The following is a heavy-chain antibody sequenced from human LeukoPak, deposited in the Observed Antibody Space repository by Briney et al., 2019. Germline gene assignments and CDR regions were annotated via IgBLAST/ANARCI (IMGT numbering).Heavy chain of an antibody. Sequence: GGSLRLSCTASGCTFSSFSMNWVRQAPGKGLEWVSSISTSSSYIYYADSVKGRFTISRDNARKSLYLQMNSLRAEDTAVYYCARGASVVAGSDNALDIWGQGTMVTVSS. J-gene: IGHJ3*02. CDR2: ISTSSSYI. D-gene: IGHD6-19*01. V-gene: IGHV3-21*01. CDR3: ARGASVVAGSDNALDI. CDR1: GCTFSSFS.